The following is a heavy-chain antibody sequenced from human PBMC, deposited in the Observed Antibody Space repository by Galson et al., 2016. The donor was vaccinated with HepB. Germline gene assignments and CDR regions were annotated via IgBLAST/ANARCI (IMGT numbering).Heavy chain of an antibody. CDR3: AREFQYESRGFAYKRPFDY. Sequence: SLRLSCAASGFSVSKFYLIWVRQAPGEGLEWISTIYNDGSTHYADSVRGRFTFSRDNSKNTLYLQMNNLSSDDTAVYYCAREFQYESRGFAYKRPFDYWGQGTLVTVAS. CDR2: IYNDGST. D-gene: IGHD3-22*01. CDR1: GFSVSKFY. J-gene: IGHJ4*02. V-gene: IGHV3-53*01.